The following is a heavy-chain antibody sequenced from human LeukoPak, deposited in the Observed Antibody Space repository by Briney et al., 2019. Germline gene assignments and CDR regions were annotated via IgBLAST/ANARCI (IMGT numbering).Heavy chain of an antibody. D-gene: IGHD3-22*01. V-gene: IGHV3-33*01. CDR1: GFTFNNYG. CDR3: AREGSSGYYSY. Sequence: TGGSLRLSCAASGFTFNNYGMHWVRQAPGKGLEWVAVIWYDGSNKYYADSVKGRFTISRDNSKNTLYLQMNSLRAEDTAVYYCAREGSSGYYSYWGQGTLVTVSS. CDR2: IWYDGSNK. J-gene: IGHJ4*02.